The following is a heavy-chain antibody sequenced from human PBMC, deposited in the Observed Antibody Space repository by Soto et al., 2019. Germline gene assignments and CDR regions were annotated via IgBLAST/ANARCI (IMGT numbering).Heavy chain of an antibody. V-gene: IGHV1-45*02. CDR3: AGGGAGSGPFTRELPDH. CDR1: GNTFTYRY. Sequence: QMQLVQSGAEVKKTGSSVTVSCKALGNTFTYRYLHWVRQAPGQALEWMGWITPFSGDAHYAQKFQERVTITRDRSINTAYMQMSTLRSEDTAMYFCAGGGAGSGPFTRELPDHWGQGTLVTVSS. D-gene: IGHD1-26*01. J-gene: IGHJ4*02. CDR2: ITPFSGDA.